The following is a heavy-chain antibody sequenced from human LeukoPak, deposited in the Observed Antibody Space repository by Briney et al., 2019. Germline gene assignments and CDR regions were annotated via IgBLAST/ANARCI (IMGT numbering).Heavy chain of an antibody. D-gene: IGHD4-17*01. V-gene: IGHV3-23*01. CDR2: ISGSGGST. J-gene: IGHJ4*02. Sequence: GGSLRLTCAASGFTFSSYAMSWVRQAPGKGLSWVTGISGSGGSTYYADSVKGRFTISRDNSKNTLYLQMNSLRAEDTAVYYCAKGWHGDYVLDYWGQGTLVTVSS. CDR1: GFTFSSYA. CDR3: AKGWHGDYVLDY.